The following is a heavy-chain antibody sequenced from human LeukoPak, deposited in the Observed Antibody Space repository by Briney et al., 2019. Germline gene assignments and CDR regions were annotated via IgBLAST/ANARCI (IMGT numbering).Heavy chain of an antibody. CDR3: ARQTGSGLFILP. Sequence: ASETLSLTCTVSGYSISSGYYWGWIRQPPGKGLEWIGSIYHSGSTYYNPSLKSRVTISVDTSKNQFSLKLSSVTAADTAVYYCARQTGSGLFILPGGQGTLVTVSS. V-gene: IGHV4-38-2*02. D-gene: IGHD3/OR15-3a*01. J-gene: IGHJ4*02. CDR1: GYSISSGYY. CDR2: IYHSGST.